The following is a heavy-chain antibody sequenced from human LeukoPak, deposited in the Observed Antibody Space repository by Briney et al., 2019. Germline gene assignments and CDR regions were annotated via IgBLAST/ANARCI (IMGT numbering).Heavy chain of an antibody. V-gene: IGHV3-48*01. CDR3: VRVGTSFDI. D-gene: IGHD7-27*01. CDR2: ISTNTTTI. CDR1: GFKFSSYS. Sequence: LGGSLRLSCAASGFKFSSYSMKWVRQAPGKGLEWVSYISTNTTTIYYADSVKGRFTISRDNAKNSLYLQMNSLRVEDTAVYYCVRVGTSFDIWGQGTMVTVSS. J-gene: IGHJ3*02.